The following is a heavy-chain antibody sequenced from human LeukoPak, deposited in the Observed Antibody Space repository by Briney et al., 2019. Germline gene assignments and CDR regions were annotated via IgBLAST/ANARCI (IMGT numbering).Heavy chain of an antibody. CDR2: IIPILGIA. CDR3: ARGAPSGYYYYGMDV. V-gene: IGHV1-69*04. D-gene: IGHD3-3*01. Sequence: SVKVSCKASGGAFSSYAISWVRQAPGQGLEWMGRIIPILGIANYAQKFQGRVTITADKSTSTAYMELSSLRSEDTAVYYCARGAPSGYYYYGMDVWGQGTTVTVSS. J-gene: IGHJ6*02. CDR1: GGAFSSYA.